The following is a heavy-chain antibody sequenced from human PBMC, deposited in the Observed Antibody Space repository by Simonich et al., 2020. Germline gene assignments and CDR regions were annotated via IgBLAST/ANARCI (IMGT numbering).Heavy chain of an antibody. V-gene: IGHV1-2*02. CDR3: ARSHIAAAGTGYFQH. Sequence: QVQLVQSGAEVKKPGASVKVSCKASGYTFTGYYMHWGRQAPGQGLEWNGWINPNMGGTNYAQKFQGRVTMTRDTSISTAYMELSRLRSDDTAVYYCARSHIAAAGTGYFQHWGQGTLVTVSS. CDR2: INPNMGGT. CDR1: GYTFTGYY. D-gene: IGHD6-13*01. J-gene: IGHJ1*01.